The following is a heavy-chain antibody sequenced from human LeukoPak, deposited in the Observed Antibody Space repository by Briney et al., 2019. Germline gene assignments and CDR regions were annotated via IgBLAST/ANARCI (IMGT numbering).Heavy chain of an antibody. CDR2: VYYSGST. J-gene: IGHJ4*02. CDR3: ARPSDGSNWYFED. D-gene: IGHD6-13*01. Sequence: SEPLSLTCTVSGGSISSRTYYWAWIRQPPGKGLECIGSVYYSGSTDYNPSLKSRVTMSVDTSKNQFSLHLSSVTAADTAVYYCARPSDGSNWYFEDWGQGTPVTVSS. V-gene: IGHV4-39*01. CDR1: GGSISSRTYY.